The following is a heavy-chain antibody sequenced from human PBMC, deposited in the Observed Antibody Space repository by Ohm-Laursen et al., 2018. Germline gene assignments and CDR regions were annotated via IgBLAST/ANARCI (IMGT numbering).Heavy chain of an antibody. CDR3: ARISSQTLLLKVDWFDP. J-gene: IGHJ5*02. CDR1: GYSISSGYY. D-gene: IGHD2-15*01. CDR2: IYHSGST. V-gene: IGHV4-38-2*01. Sequence: SETLSLTCAVSGYSISSGYYWGWIRQPPGKGLEWIGSIYHSGSTYYNPSLKSRVTISVDTSKNQFSLKLSSVTAADTAVYYCARISSQTLLLKVDWFDPWGQGTLVTVSS.